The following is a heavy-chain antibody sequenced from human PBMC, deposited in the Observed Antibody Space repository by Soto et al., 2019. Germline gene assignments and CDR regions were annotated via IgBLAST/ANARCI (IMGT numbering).Heavy chain of an antibody. D-gene: IGHD2-2*01. Sequence: PSETLSLTCAVYGGSFSGYYWSWIRQPPGKGLEWIGEINHSGSTNYNPSLKSRVTISVDTSKNQFSLKLSSVTAADTAVYYCARLDIVAVPAARTQKYLRGSSGMDVWGQGTTVTVSS. V-gene: IGHV4-34*01. CDR2: INHSGST. J-gene: IGHJ6*02. CDR1: GGSFSGYY. CDR3: ARLDIVAVPAARTQKYLRGSSGMDV.